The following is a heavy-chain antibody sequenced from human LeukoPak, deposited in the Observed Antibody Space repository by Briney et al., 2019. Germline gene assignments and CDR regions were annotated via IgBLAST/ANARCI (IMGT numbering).Heavy chain of an antibody. Sequence: PGGTLRLSCAASGHIASANYMSWVRQGPGKGLEWVSVIFSDVTTQYADSVKRRFTISRDSSKNTVYLQMNSLDVEDTGVYYCARGLPLQFIVRALDPRGRGTLVGVCS. J-gene: IGHJ5*02. CDR2: IFSDVTT. V-gene: IGHV3-66*01. D-gene: IGHD5-12*01. CDR1: GHIASANY. CDR3: ARGLPLQFIVRALDP.